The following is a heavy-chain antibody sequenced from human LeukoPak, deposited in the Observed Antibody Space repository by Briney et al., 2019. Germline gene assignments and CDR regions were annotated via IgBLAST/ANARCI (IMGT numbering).Heavy chain of an antibody. V-gene: IGHV3-9*01. Sequence: GGSLRLSCVASGLTFDDYAMHWVRQAPGKGLDWVSSISWNSGKIAYADSVKGRFTITRDNAKNSLYLQTNSLRAEDTALYYCAKDIHYDSSVFDYWGQGTLVTVSS. J-gene: IGHJ4*02. D-gene: IGHD3-22*01. CDR2: ISWNSGKI. CDR1: GLTFDDYA. CDR3: AKDIHYDSSVFDY.